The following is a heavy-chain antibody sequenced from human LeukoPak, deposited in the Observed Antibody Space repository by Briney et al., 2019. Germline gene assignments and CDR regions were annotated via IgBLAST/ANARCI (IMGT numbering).Heavy chain of an antibody. J-gene: IGHJ4*02. CDR1: GFTFSNYS. Sequence: GGSLRLSCAASGFTFSNYSMNWVRQAPGKGLEWVSYTSSSSGTIYCADSVKGRFTISRDNAKNSLYLQMNSLRAEDTAVYYCARVTPQPAHDYGDYSSDYWGQGTLVTVSS. V-gene: IGHV3-48*01. D-gene: IGHD4-17*01. CDR3: ARVTPQPAHDYGDYSSDY. CDR2: TSSSSGTI.